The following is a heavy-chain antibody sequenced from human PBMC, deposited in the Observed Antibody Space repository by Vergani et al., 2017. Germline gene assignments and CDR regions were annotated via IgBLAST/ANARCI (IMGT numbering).Heavy chain of an antibody. D-gene: IGHD3-10*01. J-gene: IGHJ4*02. CDR1: GGSISSSSYY. CDR2: IYYSGST. Sequence: QLQLQESGPGLVKPSETLSLTCTVSGGSISSSSYYWGWIRQPPGKGLEWIGSIYYSGSTYYNPSLKGRVTISVDTSKNQFSLKLSSVTAADTAVYYCARRSGDIRPSNTFDYWGQGTLVTVSS. V-gene: IGHV4-39*07. CDR3: ARRSGDIRPSNTFDY.